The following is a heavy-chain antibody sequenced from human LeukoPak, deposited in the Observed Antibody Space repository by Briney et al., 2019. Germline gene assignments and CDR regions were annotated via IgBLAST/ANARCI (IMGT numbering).Heavy chain of an antibody. CDR1: GYTFTSYD. D-gene: IGHD6-6*01. V-gene: IGHV1-8*01. Sequence: ASVKVSCKASGYTFTSYDINWVRQATGQGLEWMGWMNPNSGNTGYAQKFQARATMTRNTSISTAYMALRSLRSEDTAVYYCARGFRENPPRRSSSGGNWFDPWGQGTLVTVSS. CDR3: ARGFRENPPRRSSSGGNWFDP. J-gene: IGHJ5*02. CDR2: MNPNSGNT.